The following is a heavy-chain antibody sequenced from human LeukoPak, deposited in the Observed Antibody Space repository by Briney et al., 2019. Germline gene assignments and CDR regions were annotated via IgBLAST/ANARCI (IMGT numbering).Heavy chain of an antibody. J-gene: IGHJ4*02. D-gene: IGHD1-26*01. CDR2: IKQDGSER. V-gene: IGHV3-7*01. CDR3: ARITWELLGVGHYFDY. Sequence: PGGSLRLSCVVSEFTFSSYWMSWVRRAPGKGLEWVANIKQDGSERYYVDSVKGRFTISRDNARNSLYLQMNRLRVEDTAVYYCARITWELLGVGHYFDYWGKGTLVTVSS. CDR1: EFTFSSYW.